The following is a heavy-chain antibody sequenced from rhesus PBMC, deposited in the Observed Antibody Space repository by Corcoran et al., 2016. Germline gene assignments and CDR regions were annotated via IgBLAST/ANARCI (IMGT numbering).Heavy chain of an antibody. CDR1: GGSISGYY. CDR3: ARRKANIWTGYYLDY. Sequence: QLQLQESGPGLVKPSETLSLTCAVSGGSISGYYWSWIRQPPGKGLEWIGNIDVNISGTNHHPPPQRRVPISKDTSKNQFSLKVSSVNRADTAVYYWARRKANIWTGYYLDYWGQGVLVTVSS. D-gene: IGHD3-3*01. V-gene: IGHV4-81*01. CDR2: IDVNISGT. J-gene: IGHJ4*01.